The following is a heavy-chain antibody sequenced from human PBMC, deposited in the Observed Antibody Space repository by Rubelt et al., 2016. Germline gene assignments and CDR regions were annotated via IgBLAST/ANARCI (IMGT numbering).Heavy chain of an antibody. Sequence: EVQLVESGGGLVKTGGSLRLSCAASEFTFSSYSMNWVRQAPGKGLEWVSYISSSSSTIYYADSVKGRFTISRDNAKNSLYLQMNSLGGEGTAVYYCAREFIAAAFYWGQGTLVTVSS. CDR1: EFTFSSYS. CDR3: AREFIAAAFY. J-gene: IGHJ4*02. V-gene: IGHV3-21*05. CDR2: ISSSSSTI. D-gene: IGHD6-13*01.